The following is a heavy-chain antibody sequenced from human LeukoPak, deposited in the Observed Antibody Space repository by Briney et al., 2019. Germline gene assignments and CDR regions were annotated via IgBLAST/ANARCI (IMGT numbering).Heavy chain of an antibody. CDR2: IYYSGST. V-gene: IGHV4-59*01. Sequence: SETLSLTCTVSGASISSYYWSWIRQPPGKGLEWIGYIYYSGSTNYNPSLKSRVTISVDTSKNQFSLKLSSVTAADTAVYYCARTGGYGDAYYYYYYMDVWDKGTTVTISS. J-gene: IGHJ6*03. D-gene: IGHD4-17*01. CDR1: GASISSYY. CDR3: ARTGGYGDAYYYYYYMDV.